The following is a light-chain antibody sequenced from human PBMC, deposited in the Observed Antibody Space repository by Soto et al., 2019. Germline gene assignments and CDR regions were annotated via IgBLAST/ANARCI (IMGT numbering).Light chain of an antibody. CDR1: QSVSSSY. Sequence: EIVLTQSPGTLSLSPGERATLSCRASQSVSSSYLAWYQQKPGQAPRLLIYGASSRATGIPDRFSGSGSGTDFTLTISRLEPDDFAVYYCQQYGSFPYTFGQGTVLEIK. J-gene: IGKJ2*01. CDR2: GAS. CDR3: QQYGSFPYT. V-gene: IGKV3-20*01.